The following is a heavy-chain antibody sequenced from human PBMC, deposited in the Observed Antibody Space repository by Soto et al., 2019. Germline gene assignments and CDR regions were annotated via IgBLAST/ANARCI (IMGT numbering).Heavy chain of an antibody. CDR2: VKEDGSRT. J-gene: IGHJ2*01. V-gene: IGHV3-7*01. Sequence: EVQLVESGGGLVQPGGSLRLSCAASGFTFRSYWMSWVRQAPGKGLEWVAAVKEDGSRTDYVDSVKGRFTISRDNAKNSLFLQMNSLRVEDTAVYYCAREAVWGRGTLVTVSS. D-gene: IGHD6-25*01. CDR3: AREAV. CDR1: GFTFRSYW.